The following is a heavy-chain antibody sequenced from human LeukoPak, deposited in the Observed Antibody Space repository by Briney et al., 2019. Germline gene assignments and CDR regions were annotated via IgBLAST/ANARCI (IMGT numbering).Heavy chain of an antibody. CDR2: FYYSGST. CDR3: ARESQQQLVRGWFDP. V-gene: IGHV4-59*01. CDR1: GGSHSRYH. Sequence: SGTLSLTFPGSGGSHSRYHRGLVPAPPREGTGGIGYFYYSGSTNYNPSLKSRVTISVDTSKNQFSLKLSSVTAADTAVYYCARESQQQLVRGWFDPWGQGTLVTVSS. J-gene: IGHJ5*02. D-gene: IGHD6-13*01.